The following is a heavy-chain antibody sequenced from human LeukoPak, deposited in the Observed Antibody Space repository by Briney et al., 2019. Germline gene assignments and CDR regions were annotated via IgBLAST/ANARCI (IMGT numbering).Heavy chain of an antibody. CDR2: ISYDESNK. V-gene: IGHV3-30*03. CDR3: ARDVGYCTSTTCPPYNWFDP. J-gene: IGHJ5*02. CDR1: GSTFSSYG. Sequence: GGSLRLSCAASGSTFSSYGMHWVRQAPGKGLEWVAIISYDESNKYYAASVKGRFTISRDNAKSSLYLQMNSLRPEDAAVYYCARDVGYCTSTTCPPYNWFDPWGQGTLVTVSS. D-gene: IGHD2-2*01.